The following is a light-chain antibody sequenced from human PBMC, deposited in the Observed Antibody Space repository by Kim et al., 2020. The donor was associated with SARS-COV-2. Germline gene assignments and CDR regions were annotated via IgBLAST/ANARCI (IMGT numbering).Light chain of an antibody. CDR1: QSISNY. V-gene: IGKV1-39*01. CDR3: QQSYSTPLT. Sequence: SASVGHTVTITCLANQSISNYLNWYQQKPGKAPKLLIYAASSLQSGVPSRFSGSGSGKEFTLTISRLQAEDFATYYCQQSYSTPLTFGGGTKLEI. J-gene: IGKJ4*01. CDR2: AAS.